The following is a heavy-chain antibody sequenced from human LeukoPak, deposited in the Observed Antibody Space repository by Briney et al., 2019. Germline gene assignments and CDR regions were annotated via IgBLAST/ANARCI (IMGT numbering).Heavy chain of an antibody. CDR1: GYTFTSYD. CDR2: INPNSGGT. J-gene: IGHJ4*02. CDR3: ARDFVDYDILTGYPDY. Sequence: ASVKVSCKASGYTFTSYDINWVRQATGQGLEWMGWINPNSGGTNYAQKFQGRVTMTRDTSISTAYMELSRLRSDHTAVYYCARDFVDYDILTGYPDYWGQGTLVTVSS. D-gene: IGHD3-9*01. V-gene: IGHV1-2*02.